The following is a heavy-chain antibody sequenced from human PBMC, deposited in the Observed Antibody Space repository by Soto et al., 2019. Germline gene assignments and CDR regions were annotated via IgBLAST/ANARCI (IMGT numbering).Heavy chain of an antibody. CDR3: AKPRLYYYGSGSYYLDY. D-gene: IGHD3-10*01. Sequence: QVQLVESGGGVVQPGRSLRLSCAASGFTFSSYGMHWVRQAPGKGLEWVAVISYDGSNKYYADSVKGRFTISRDNSKNTLYLQMNSLIAEDTAVYYCAKPRLYYYGSGSYYLDYWGQGTLVTVSS. V-gene: IGHV3-30*18. CDR2: ISYDGSNK. CDR1: GFTFSSYG. J-gene: IGHJ4*02.